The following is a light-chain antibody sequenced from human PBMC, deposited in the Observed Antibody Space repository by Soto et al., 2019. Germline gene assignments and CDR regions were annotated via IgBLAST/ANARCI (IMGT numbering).Light chain of an antibody. CDR3: QQYGSSPQIT. V-gene: IGKV3-20*01. Sequence: EIVLTQSPGTLSLSPGERATLSCRASQSVSSSYLAWYQQKPGQAPRLLIYGASSSATGIPDRFSGSGSGTDFTLTISRLEPEDFAVYYCQQYGSSPQITFGPGTKVDIK. CDR1: QSVSSSY. CDR2: GAS. J-gene: IGKJ3*01.